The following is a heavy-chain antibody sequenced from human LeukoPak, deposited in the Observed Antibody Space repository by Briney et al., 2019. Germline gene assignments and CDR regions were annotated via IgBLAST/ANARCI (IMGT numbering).Heavy chain of an antibody. CDR1: GYTFTSYD. CDR3: ARGSSVFGITKYDY. Sequence: ASVKVSCKASGYTFTSYDINWLRQATGQGLEWMGWMNPNSGNTGYAQKFQGRVTMTRNTSISTAYMELSSLRSEDTAVYYCARGSSVFGITKYDYWGQGTLVTVSS. J-gene: IGHJ4*02. CDR2: MNPNSGNT. V-gene: IGHV1-8*01. D-gene: IGHD3-10*02.